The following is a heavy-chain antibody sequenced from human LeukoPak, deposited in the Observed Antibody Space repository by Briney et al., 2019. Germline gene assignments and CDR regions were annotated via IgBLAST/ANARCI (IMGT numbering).Heavy chain of an antibody. CDR3: ARDSIDSNNANHRFDF. Sequence: PSETLSLTCIVSGYSISSGYYWGWIRQPPGKGLEWIGGIYHSGSTYYNPSLKSRVTMSVDTPKNQFSLKLSSVTAADTAVYYCARDSIDSNNANHRFDFWGQGTLVTVSS. J-gene: IGHJ4*02. CDR1: GYSISSGYY. V-gene: IGHV4-38-2*02. D-gene: IGHD4-11*01. CDR2: IYHSGST.